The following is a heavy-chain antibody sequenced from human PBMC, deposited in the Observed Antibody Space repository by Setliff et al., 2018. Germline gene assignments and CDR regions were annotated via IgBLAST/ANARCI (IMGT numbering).Heavy chain of an antibody. Sequence: PGGSLRLSCAASGFTVSANDMSWVRQAPGKGLEWVSLLYNDGSTYYADSVKGRFTISRDNSKNTLYLRMSSLRTEDTAVYYCRLWFGELLRDYWGQGTLVTVSS. CDR2: LYNDGST. D-gene: IGHD3-10*01. CDR1: GFTVSAND. CDR3: RLWFGELLRDY. J-gene: IGHJ4*02. V-gene: IGHV3-53*01.